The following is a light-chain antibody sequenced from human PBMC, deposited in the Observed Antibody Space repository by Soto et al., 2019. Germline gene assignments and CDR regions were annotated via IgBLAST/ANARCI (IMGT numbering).Light chain of an antibody. CDR1: SRDIGYYNY. Sequence: QSALTQPASVSGSPGQSITISCTGTSRDIGYYNYVSWYQQHPDKAPKLLIFDVSNRPSGISDRFSGSKSGNTASLTISGLQADDEADYYCNSXXXXTTLVFXTGTKVXXL. CDR3: NSXXXXTTLV. CDR2: DVS. V-gene: IGLV2-14*03. J-gene: IGLJ1*01.